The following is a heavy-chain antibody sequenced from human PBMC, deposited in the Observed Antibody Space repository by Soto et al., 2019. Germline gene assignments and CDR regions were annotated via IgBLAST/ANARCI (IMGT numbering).Heavy chain of an antibody. CDR2: IYSGDTT. D-gene: IGHD6-19*01. CDR3: ASLAGAFDN. J-gene: IGHJ4*02. CDR1: GFTVSSNY. V-gene: IGHV3-66*01. Sequence: EVQVVESGGGLVQPGGSLRLSCAVSGFTVSSNYMSWVRQAPGKGLEWVSVIYSGDTTYYADSVKGRFTISRDNSKNTLDLPMNSLEAEDTAWYYCASLAGAFDNWGQGTLVTVSS.